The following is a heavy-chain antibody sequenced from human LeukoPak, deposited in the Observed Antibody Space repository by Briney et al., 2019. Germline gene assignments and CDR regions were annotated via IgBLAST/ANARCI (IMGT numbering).Heavy chain of an antibody. V-gene: IGHV3-7*01. D-gene: IGHD6-13*01. CDR2: IKQDGSEK. CDR1: GFSVSGYW. J-gene: IGHJ4*02. CDR3: AREWQGGVAAAGTRIEGDY. Sequence: GGSLRLSCAVSGFSVSGYWMTWVRQAPGKGLEWVANIKQDGSEKNYVDSVKGRFTISRDNAENSLFLQMNSLRVEDTAVYYCAREWQGGVAAAGTRIEGDYWGQGTLVAVSS.